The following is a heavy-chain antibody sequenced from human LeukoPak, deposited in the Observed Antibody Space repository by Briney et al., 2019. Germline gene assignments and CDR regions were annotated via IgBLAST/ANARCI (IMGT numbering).Heavy chain of an antibody. CDR1: GGSFSGYY. J-gene: IGHJ4*02. CDR2: INHSGST. Sequence: SPSETLSLTCAVYGGSFSGYYWSWIRQPPGKGLEWIGEINHSGSTNYNPSLKSRVTISVDTSKNQFSLKLSSVTAADTAVYYCARALRLDYWGQGTLVTVSS. CDR3: ARALRLDY. V-gene: IGHV4-34*01.